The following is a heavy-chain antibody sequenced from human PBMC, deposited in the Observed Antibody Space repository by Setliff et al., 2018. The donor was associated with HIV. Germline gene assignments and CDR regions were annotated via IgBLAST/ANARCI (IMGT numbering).Heavy chain of an antibody. CDR3: ARDVGLCGVDCWPYFYFDL. D-gene: IGHD2-21*02. J-gene: IGHJ2*01. V-gene: IGHV4-59*11. CDR2: THYSGSS. Sequence: SETLSLTCTISGGFISNHYWNWIRQPPGKGLEWIGSTHYSGSSYYSPSLKSRVTIPLDTSKNQFSLKLSSMTAADTAVYYCARDVGLCGVDCWPYFYFDLWGRGNLVTVS. CDR1: GGFISNHY.